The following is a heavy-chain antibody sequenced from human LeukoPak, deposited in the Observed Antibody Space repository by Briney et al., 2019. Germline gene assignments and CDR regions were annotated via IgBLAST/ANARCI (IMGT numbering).Heavy chain of an antibody. D-gene: IGHD6-13*01. CDR3: ARRSAYSNYYYYGMDV. CDR1: GGSISSYY. V-gene: IGHV4-59*08. Sequence: SETLSLTCTVSGGSISSYYWSWIRQPPGKGLKWIGYIYYSGSTNYNPSLKSRVTISVDTSKNQFSLKLSSVTAADTAVYYCARRSAYSNYYYYGMDVWGQGTTVTVSS. CDR2: IYYSGST. J-gene: IGHJ6*02.